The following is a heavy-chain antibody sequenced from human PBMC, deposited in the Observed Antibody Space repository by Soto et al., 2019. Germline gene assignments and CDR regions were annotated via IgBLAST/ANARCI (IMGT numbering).Heavy chain of an antibody. J-gene: IGHJ6*02. V-gene: IGHV1-2*02. CDR1: GYTFTGYY. CDR2: INPNSGGT. CDR3: ARRVTTVTAYYYGMDV. Sequence: QVQLVQSGAEVKKPGASVKVSCKASGYTFTGYYMHWVRQAPGQGLEWMGWINPNSGGTNYAQKFQGRVTMTRDTSISTAYMELSRLRSDDTAVYYCARRVTTVTAYYYGMDVWGQGTTVTVSS. D-gene: IGHD4-17*01.